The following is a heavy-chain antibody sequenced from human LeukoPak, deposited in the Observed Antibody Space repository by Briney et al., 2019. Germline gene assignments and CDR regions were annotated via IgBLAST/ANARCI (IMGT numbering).Heavy chain of an antibody. J-gene: IGHJ3*02. CDR1: GFTFSSYS. Sequence: GGSLRLSCAASGFTFSSYSMNWVRQAPGKGLEWVSYISSSSSTIYYADSVKGRFTISRDNAKNSLYLQMNSLRAEDTAVYYCARDSRYFDWLLSGGAFDIWGQGIMVTVSS. CDR2: ISSSSSTI. D-gene: IGHD3-9*01. V-gene: IGHV3-48*01. CDR3: ARDSRYFDWLLSGGAFDI.